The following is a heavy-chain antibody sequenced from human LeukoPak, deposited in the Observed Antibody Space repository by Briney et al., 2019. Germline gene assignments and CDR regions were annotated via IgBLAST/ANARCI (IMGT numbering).Heavy chain of an antibody. CDR3: ARESIAVAGAPFDS. CDR2: ISSGSTI. V-gene: IGHV3-48*03. J-gene: IGHJ4*02. D-gene: IGHD6-19*01. CDR1: GFTFSSYE. Sequence: PGGSLRLSCAASGFTFSSYEMNWVRQAPGKGLEWDSYISSGSTIYNADSVKGRFTISRDNAKHSLYLQMNRLRAEDTAVYYCARESIAVAGAPFDSWGQGTLVTVSS.